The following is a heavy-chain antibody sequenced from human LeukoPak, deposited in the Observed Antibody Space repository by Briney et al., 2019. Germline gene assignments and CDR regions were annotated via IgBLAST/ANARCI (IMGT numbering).Heavy chain of an antibody. CDR3: RGYCSSTSCYGFDP. D-gene: IGHD2-2*01. V-gene: IGHV4-39*01. J-gene: IGHJ5*02. CDR1: SGSISSSSYY. CDR2: IYYSGST. Sequence: SETLSLTCTVSSGSISSSSYYWGWIRQPPGKGLEWIGSIYYSGSTYYNPSLKSRVTISVDMSKNQFSLKLSSVTAADTAVYYCRGYCSSTSCYGFDPWGQGTLVTVSS.